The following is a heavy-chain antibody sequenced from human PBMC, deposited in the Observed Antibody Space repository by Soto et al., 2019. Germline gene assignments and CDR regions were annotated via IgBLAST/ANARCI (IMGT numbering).Heavy chain of an antibody. CDR2: IKQDGSET. CDR1: GFTFNTYW. J-gene: IGHJ6*02. V-gene: IGHV3-7*04. CDR3: ARDPPYGSGTSPNYGVGV. Sequence: EVQLVESGGGLVQPGGSLRLSCAASGFTFNTYWMTWVRQAPGKGLEWVANIKQDGSETYYVDSVKGRFTSSRDNAKNSLSLQMNSLRAEYTAVYYCARDPPYGSGTSPNYGVGVWGQGPTVTVSS. D-gene: IGHD3-10*01.